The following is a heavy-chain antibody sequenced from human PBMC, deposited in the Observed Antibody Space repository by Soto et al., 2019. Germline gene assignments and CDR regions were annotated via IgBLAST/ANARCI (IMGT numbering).Heavy chain of an antibody. D-gene: IGHD3-16*02. Sequence: QVQLVQSGAEVKKPGASVKVSCKASGYTFTSYGISWVRQAPGQGLEWMGWISAYKGNTNYAQRLQGRVTMTTDTSTCTVYMELRSLRSDNTALHYCSRASTDGGVISSWFDPWGQGTLVAVSS. J-gene: IGHJ5*02. CDR1: GYTFTSYG. CDR3: SRASTDGGVISSWFDP. V-gene: IGHV1-18*01. CDR2: ISAYKGNT.